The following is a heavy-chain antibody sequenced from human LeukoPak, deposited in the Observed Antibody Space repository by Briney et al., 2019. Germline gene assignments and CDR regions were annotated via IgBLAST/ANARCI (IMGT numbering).Heavy chain of an antibody. CDR2: ISYDGSNK. V-gene: IGHV3-30-3*01. D-gene: IGHD3-3*01. CDR1: GFTFSSYA. J-gene: IGHJ4*02. Sequence: GGSLRLSCAASGFTFSSYAMHWVRQAPGKGLEWVAVISYDGSNKYYADSVKGRFTISRDNSKNTLYLQMNSLRAEDTAVYYCAGVYDFWSAFDYWGQGTPVTVSS. CDR3: AGVYDFWSAFDY.